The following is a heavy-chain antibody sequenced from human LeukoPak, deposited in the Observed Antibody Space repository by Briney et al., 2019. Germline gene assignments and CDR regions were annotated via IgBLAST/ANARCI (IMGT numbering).Heavy chain of an antibody. D-gene: IGHD2-2*01. CDR2: IYHSGST. V-gene: IGHV4-4*02. J-gene: IGHJ5*02. CDR3: ARGPVIPAAIGCWFDP. CDR1: GGSFTGSNW. Sequence: SETLSLTCAVSGGSFTGSNWWSWVRQPPGKGLEWIGEIYHSGSTNYNPSLKSRVTISVDNSKNQFSLKLSSVTAADTAVYYCARGPVIPAAIGCWFDPWGQGTLVTVSS.